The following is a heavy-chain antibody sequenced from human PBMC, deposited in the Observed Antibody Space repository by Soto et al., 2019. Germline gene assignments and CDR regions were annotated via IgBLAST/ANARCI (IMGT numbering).Heavy chain of an antibody. CDR2: ISSSSSYI. CDR3: ARQAAAGHFDY. J-gene: IGHJ4*02. CDR1: GFTFSSYS. Sequence: EVQLVESGGGLVKPGGSLRLSCAASGFTFSSYSMNWVRQAPGKGLEWVSSISSSSSYIYYADSVKGRFTISRDNAKNSLYLQRNSLRAEDTAVYYCARQAAAGHFDYWGQGTLVTVSS. V-gene: IGHV3-21*01. D-gene: IGHD6-13*01.